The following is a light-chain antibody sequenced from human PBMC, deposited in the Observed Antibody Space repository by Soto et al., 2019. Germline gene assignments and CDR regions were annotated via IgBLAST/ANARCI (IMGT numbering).Light chain of an antibody. CDR3: QQYGTTPWT. V-gene: IGKV3-20*01. CDR1: QSVSSSY. J-gene: IGKJ1*01. Sequence: EIVLTQSPGTLSLSPGERATLSCRASQSVSSSYLAWYQHKPGQAPRLLISGTSSKATGIPDRFSGSGAGTYFTLNTSRLEPEDFAVYYCQQYGTTPWTFSQGTKVEVE. CDR2: GTS.